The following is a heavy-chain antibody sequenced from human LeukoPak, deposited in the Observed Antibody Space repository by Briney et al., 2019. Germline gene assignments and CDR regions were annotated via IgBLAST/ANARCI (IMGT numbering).Heavy chain of an antibody. V-gene: IGHV1-2*02. CDR3: VKGGYVDPDLIKGVVFDY. CDR2: INPNSGGT. D-gene: IGHD3-3*01. CDR1: GYTFTGYY. J-gene: IGHJ4*02. Sequence: ASVKFACKASGYTFTGYYIHWMRQAPGQGLESMVWINPNSGGTDYAQQFQGRVTMTRDTSISTGYIEVSRLRSEDTAVYYCVKGGYVDPDLIKGVVFDYWGQGTLVTVSS.